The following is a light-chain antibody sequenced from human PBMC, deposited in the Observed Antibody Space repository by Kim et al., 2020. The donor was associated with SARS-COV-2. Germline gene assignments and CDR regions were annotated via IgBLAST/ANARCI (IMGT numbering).Light chain of an antibody. Sequence: QSALTQPPSASGSPGQSVTISCTGSSSDLGNNDYVAWYQQHPGKAPKLIIYEVSKRPSGVPDRFSGSKSGNTASLTVSGLQVEDEANYYCSSDGANSNWVFGGGTQLTVL. CDR2: EVS. V-gene: IGLV2-8*01. CDR1: SSDLGNNDY. J-gene: IGLJ3*02. CDR3: SSDGANSNWV.